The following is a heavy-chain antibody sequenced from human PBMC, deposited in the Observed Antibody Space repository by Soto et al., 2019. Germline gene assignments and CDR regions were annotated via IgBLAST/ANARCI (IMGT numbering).Heavy chain of an antibody. CDR1: GVTLTNAW. D-gene: IGHD2-2*01. CDR2: IRREIDGGTT. Sequence: PGGSLRLSCAASGVTLTNAWMNWVRQAPGKGLEWVGRIRREIDGGTTDNAPPVKGRFTISRDDSGSTLYLQMDSLQTEDTAVYYCTIGITTCCRCLGYWGRGTLVTVSS. CDR3: TIGITTCCRCLGY. V-gene: IGHV3-15*07. J-gene: IGHJ4*02.